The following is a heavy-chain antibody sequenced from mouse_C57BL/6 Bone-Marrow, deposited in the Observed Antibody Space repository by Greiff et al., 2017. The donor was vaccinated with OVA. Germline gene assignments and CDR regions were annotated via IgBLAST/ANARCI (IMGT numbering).Heavy chain of an antibody. V-gene: IGHV1-63*01. CDR2: IYPGGGYT. CDR3: ARENYYGSSLAY. Sequence: VMLVESGAELVRPGTSVKMSCKASGYTFTNYWIGWAKQRPGHGLEWIGDIYPGGGYTNYNEKFKGKATLTADKSSSTAYMQFSSLTSEDSAIYYCARENYYGSSLAYWGQGTLVTVSA. D-gene: IGHD1-1*01. CDR1: GYTFTNYW. J-gene: IGHJ3*01.